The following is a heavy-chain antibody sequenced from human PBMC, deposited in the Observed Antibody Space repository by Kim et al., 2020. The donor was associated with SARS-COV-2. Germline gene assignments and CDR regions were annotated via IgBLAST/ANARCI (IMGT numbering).Heavy chain of an antibody. V-gene: IGHV1-69*05. Sequence: SVKVSCKASGYTFTSYDINWVRQAPGQGLEWMGVINPSGGTANYAQKFQGRVTITTDESTSTAYMELSSLRSEDTAVYYCARDREARVRGVILGSNAFDIWGQGTMVTVSS. CDR2: INPSGGTA. J-gene: IGHJ3*02. CDR3: ARDREARVRGVILGSNAFDI. D-gene: IGHD3-10*01. CDR1: GYTFTSYD.